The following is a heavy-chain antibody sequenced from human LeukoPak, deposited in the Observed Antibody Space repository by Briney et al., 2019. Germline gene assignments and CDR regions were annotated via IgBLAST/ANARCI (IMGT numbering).Heavy chain of an antibody. V-gene: IGHV1-46*01. CDR2: INPSGGST. D-gene: IGHD2-2*01. J-gene: IGHJ4*02. CDR1: GYTFTSCY. CDR3: AREGKGPAAMTEFDY. Sequence: ASVKVSCKASGYTFTSCYMHWVRQAPGQGLEWMGIINPSGGSTSYAQKFQGRVTMTRDTSTSTVYMELSSLRSEDTAVYYCAREGKGPAAMTEFDYWGQGTLVTVSS.